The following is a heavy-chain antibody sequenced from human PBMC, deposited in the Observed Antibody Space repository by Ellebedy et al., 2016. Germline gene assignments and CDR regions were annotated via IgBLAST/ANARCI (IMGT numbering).Heavy chain of an antibody. CDR2: INHSGST. V-gene: IGHV4-34*01. J-gene: IGHJ4*02. Sequence: GSLRLSCAVYGGSFSGYYWSWIRQPPGKGLEWIGEINHSGSTNYNPSLKSRVTISVDTSKNQFSLKLSSVTAADTAVYYCARGLRPLYWGQGTLVTVSS. CDR1: GGSFSGYY. CDR3: ARGLRPLY.